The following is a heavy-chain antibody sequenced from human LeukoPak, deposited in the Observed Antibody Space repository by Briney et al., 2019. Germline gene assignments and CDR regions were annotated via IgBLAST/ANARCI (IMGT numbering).Heavy chain of an antibody. CDR3: ARLPRSIAVAGRDAFDI. CDR1: GFTFSSYW. D-gene: IGHD6-19*01. J-gene: IGHJ3*02. Sequence: GGSLRLSCAASGFTFSSYWMSWVRQAPGKGLEWVANIKQDGSDEYYVDSVEGRFTMSRDNAKNSLYLQMNSLRAEDTAVYYCARLPRSIAVAGRDAFDIWGQGTMVTVSS. V-gene: IGHV3-7*05. CDR2: IKQDGSDE.